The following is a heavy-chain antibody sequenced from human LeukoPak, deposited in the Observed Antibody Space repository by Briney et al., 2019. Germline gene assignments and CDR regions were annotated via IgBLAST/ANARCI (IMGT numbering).Heavy chain of an antibody. J-gene: IGHJ4*02. D-gene: IGHD3-9*01. Sequence: GGSLRLSCVVSGFTVSIDYVTWVRQAPGKGLEWVSIIYSGYNRYYTDSVKGRFTISRDDSKNTVHLQMNSLRAEDTGVYFCARRLRYFDWSYFDSWGQGTLVIVSS. CDR3: ARRLRYFDWSYFDS. CDR1: GFTVSIDY. CDR2: IYSGYNR. V-gene: IGHV3-66*01.